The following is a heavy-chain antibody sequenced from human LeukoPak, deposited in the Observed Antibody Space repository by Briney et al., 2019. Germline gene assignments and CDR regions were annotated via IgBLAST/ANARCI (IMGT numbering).Heavy chain of an antibody. CDR3: ASGRSVYYYGSGSYYNVNWFDP. V-gene: IGHV1-3*01. Sequence: ASVKVSCKASGYTFTSYAMHWVRQAPGQRLEWMGWINAGNGNTKYSQKFQGRVTITRDTSASTAYMELSSLRSEDTAVYYCASGRSVYYYGSGSYYNVNWFDPWGQGTLVTVSS. D-gene: IGHD3-10*01. J-gene: IGHJ5*02. CDR1: GYTFTSYA. CDR2: INAGNGNT.